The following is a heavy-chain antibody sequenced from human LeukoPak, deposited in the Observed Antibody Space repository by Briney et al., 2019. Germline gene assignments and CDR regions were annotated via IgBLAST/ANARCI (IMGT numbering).Heavy chain of an antibody. CDR3: ARIDSY. Sequence: GGSLRLSCAASGFTLSSYGMSWVLQAPGKGLEWLSVIYSGGSTYYADSVKGRLTISRDNSKNTLYLQMNSLRAEDTAVYYCARIDSYWGQGTLVTVSS. CDR2: IYSGGST. D-gene: IGHD2-21*01. CDR1: GFTLSSYG. V-gene: IGHV3-53*01. J-gene: IGHJ4*02.